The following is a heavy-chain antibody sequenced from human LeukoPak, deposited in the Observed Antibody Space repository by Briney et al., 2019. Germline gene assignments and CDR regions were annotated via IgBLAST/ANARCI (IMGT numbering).Heavy chain of an antibody. J-gene: IGHJ4*02. Sequence: ASVKVSCKASGYTFTGYYMHWVRQAPGQGLEWMGWINPNSGGTNYAQKFQGRVTMTRDTSISTAYMELSRLRSDDTAVYYRARDLGRWLQLPGYWGQGTLVTVSS. CDR1: GYTFTGYY. D-gene: IGHD5-24*01. V-gene: IGHV1-2*02. CDR2: INPNSGGT. CDR3: ARDLGRWLQLPGY.